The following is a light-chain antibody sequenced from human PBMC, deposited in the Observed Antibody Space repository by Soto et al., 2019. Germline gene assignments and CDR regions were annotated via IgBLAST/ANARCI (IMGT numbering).Light chain of an antibody. CDR1: LDIRSY. J-gene: IGKJ4*01. Sequence: DIQLTQSPSFLSASVGDRVTITCRASLDIRSYLAWYQEKPGKAPKLLIYAASTLQSGVPSRFSGSGSGTEFTLTIDSLQPEDFASDHCQQLDRYPFSFGGGTKVEIK. CDR2: AAS. CDR3: QQLDRYPFS. V-gene: IGKV1-9*01.